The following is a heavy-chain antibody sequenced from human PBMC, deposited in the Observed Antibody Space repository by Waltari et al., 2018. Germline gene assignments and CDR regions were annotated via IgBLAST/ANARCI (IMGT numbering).Heavy chain of an antibody. J-gene: IGHJ6*03. CDR1: GFTFKTYP. Sequence: QVQLVQSGAEVKKTGASVTVSCTAPGFTFKTYPVHWVRQAPGQRLEWMGWINAGNGNTKYSQKFQARVTFTRDTSASTAYMELSSLTSEDTAVYYCARDGGYYYMDVWGTGTTVTVSS. CDR3: ARDGGYYYMDV. CDR2: INAGNGNT. V-gene: IGHV1-3*01.